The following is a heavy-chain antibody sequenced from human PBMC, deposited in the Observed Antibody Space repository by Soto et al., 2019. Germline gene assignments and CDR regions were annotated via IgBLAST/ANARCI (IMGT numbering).Heavy chain of an antibody. CDR3: TRQTDAVQWLVVPTDYNFDS. Sequence: EGQLVESGGGLVQTGGSLKLSCAASGFTFGGSAMHWVRKASGKGLAWVGHIRSKTNSYETAYAESVKGRFTISRDDSMNTAYLQMNSLKTEDTAVYFWTRQTDAVQWLVVPTDYNFDSWGQVTLVTVSS. CDR1: GFTFGGSA. D-gene: IGHD6-19*01. V-gene: IGHV3-73*02. CDR2: IRSKTNSYET. J-gene: IGHJ4*02.